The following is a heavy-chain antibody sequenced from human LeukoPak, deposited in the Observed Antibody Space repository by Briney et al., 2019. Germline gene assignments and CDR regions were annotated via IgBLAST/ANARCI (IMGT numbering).Heavy chain of an antibody. J-gene: IGHJ4*02. CDR1: GFTFSSSW. V-gene: IGHV3-7*01. CDR3: ARGTAYYVNDY. CDR2: IKADGSEK. D-gene: IGHD1-26*01. Sequence: GGSLRLSCAVSGFTFSSSWMSWVRQAPARGLEWVANIKADGSEKHYVDSVKGRFSISRDNAKNSLYLQMNNLRVEDTAVYYCARGTAYYVNDYWGQGALVTVSS.